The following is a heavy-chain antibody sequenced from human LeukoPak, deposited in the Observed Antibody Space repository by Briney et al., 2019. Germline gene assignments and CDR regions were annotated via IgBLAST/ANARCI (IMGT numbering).Heavy chain of an antibody. CDR1: GFTFSTYA. CDR2: ISYDGNNK. CDR3: AKERSKVLLWEIDY. J-gene: IGHJ4*02. D-gene: IGHD1-26*01. Sequence: GGSLRLSCAASGFTFSTYAMHWVRQSPGKGLEWVAVISYDGNNKYYADSVKGRSTISRDNSKNTLYLQMNSLRAEDTAVFFRAKERSKVLLWEIDYWGQGTLVTVSS. V-gene: IGHV3-30*04.